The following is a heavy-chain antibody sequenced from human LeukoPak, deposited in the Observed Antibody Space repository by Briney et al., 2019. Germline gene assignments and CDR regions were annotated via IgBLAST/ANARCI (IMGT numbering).Heavy chain of an antibody. CDR3: ARHAEDSSSPYFDY. J-gene: IGHJ4*02. Sequence: SETLSLTCTVSGGSISSYYWSWIRQPAGKGLEWIGRIYTSGSTNYNPSLKSRVTMSVDTSKNQFSLKLSSVTAADTALYYCARHAEDSSSPYFDYWGQGTLVTVSS. CDR2: IYTSGST. CDR1: GGSISSYY. D-gene: IGHD6-6*01. V-gene: IGHV4-4*07.